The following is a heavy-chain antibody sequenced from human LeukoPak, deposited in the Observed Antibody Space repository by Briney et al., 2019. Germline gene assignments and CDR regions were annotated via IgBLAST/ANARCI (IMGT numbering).Heavy chain of an antibody. V-gene: IGHV4-30-4*01. J-gene: IGHJ4*02. CDR1: GGSISSGDYY. Sequence: SEALSLTCTVSGGSISSGDYYWSWIRQPPGKGLEWIGYIYYSGSTYYNPSLKSRVTISVDTSKNQFSLKLSSVTAADTAVYYCARGRSWSFDYWGQGTLVTVSS. D-gene: IGHD6-13*01. CDR3: ARGRSWSFDY. CDR2: IYYSGST.